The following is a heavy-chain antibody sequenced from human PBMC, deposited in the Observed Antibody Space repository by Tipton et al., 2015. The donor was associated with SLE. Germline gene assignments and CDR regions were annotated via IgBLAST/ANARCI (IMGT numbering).Heavy chain of an antibody. V-gene: IGHV4-39*01. CDR3: ARIRPGHGDPFDF. CDR2: VSYSGTT. CDR1: GGSMSGRVYY. J-gene: IGHJ4*02. Sequence: TLSLTCSVSGGSMSGRVYYWGWIRQPPGKGLEWIGTVSYSGTTHYNPSLKSRVTISIDTSKNQFSLKLTSLTAADTAVYYCARIRPGHGDPFDFWGQGTLVTVSS. D-gene: IGHD4-17*01.